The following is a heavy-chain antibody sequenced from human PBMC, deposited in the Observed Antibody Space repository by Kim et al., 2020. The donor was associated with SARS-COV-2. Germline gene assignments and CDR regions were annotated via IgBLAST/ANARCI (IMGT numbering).Heavy chain of an antibody. D-gene: IGHD2-2*01. Sequence: GGSLRLSCAASGFTFSSYWMHWVRQAPGKGLVWVSRINSDGSSTSYADSVKGRFTISRDNAKNTLYLQMNSLRAEDTAVYYCATDCSSTSCYHNFDYWGQVTLVTVSS. J-gene: IGHJ4*02. V-gene: IGHV3-74*01. CDR2: INSDGSST. CDR1: GFTFSSYW. CDR3: ATDCSSTSCYHNFDY.